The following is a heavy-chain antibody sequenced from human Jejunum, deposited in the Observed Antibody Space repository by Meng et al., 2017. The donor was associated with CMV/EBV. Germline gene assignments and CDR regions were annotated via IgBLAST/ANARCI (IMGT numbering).Heavy chain of an antibody. CDR1: FTFSNYA. CDR2: IRFDGNDK. CDR3: AKDFYSDFLGEVFDY. Sequence: FTFSNYAMSWVRQAPGKGLEWVAFIRFDGNDKRYVDSVKGRFTISRDNSKDTVYLEMNSLRLEDTAVYYCAKDFYSDFLGEVFDYWGQGTRVTVSS. J-gene: IGHJ4*02. V-gene: IGHV3-30*02. D-gene: IGHD2-15*01.